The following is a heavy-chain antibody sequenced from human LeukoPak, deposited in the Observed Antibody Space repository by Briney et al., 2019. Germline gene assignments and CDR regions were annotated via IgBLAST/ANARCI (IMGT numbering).Heavy chain of an antibody. J-gene: IGHJ4*02. Sequence: GGSLRLSCAASGFTVSSNYMSWVRQAPGKGLEWVSVIYSGGSTYYADSVKGRFTISRDNSKNTLYLQMNSLRAEDTAVYYCGFGFGESPLMEYYFDYWGQGILVTVSS. D-gene: IGHD3-10*01. CDR2: IYSGGST. CDR3: GFGFGESPLMEYYFDY. V-gene: IGHV3-66*01. CDR1: GFTVSSNY.